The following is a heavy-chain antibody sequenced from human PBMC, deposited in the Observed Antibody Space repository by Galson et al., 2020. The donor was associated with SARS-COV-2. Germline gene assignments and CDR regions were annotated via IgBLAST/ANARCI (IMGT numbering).Heavy chain of an antibody. CDR1: GGSFSGYY. Sequence: SETLSLTCAVYGGSFSGYYWSWIRQPPGKGLEWIGEINHSGSTNYNPSLKSRVPISVDTSKNQFSLKLSSVTAADTAVYYCARGRPSSSWYQYYYYGMDVWGQGTTVTVSS. CDR2: INHSGST. J-gene: IGHJ6*02. D-gene: IGHD6-13*01. V-gene: IGHV4-34*01. CDR3: ARGRPSSSWYQYYYYGMDV.